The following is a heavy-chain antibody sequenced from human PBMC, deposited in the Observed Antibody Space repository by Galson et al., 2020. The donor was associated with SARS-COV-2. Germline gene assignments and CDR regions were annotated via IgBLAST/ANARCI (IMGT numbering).Heavy chain of an antibody. J-gene: IGHJ4*02. CDR3: ARIPLYIWNYFDY. Sequence: SGPTLVKPTETLTLTCTVSGFSLSNARMGVSWIRQPPGKALEWLAHIFSNDEKSYSTYLKSRLTISKDTSKSQVVLTMTNMDPVDTATYYCARIPLYIWNYFDYWGQGSLVTVSS. V-gene: IGHV2-26*01. D-gene: IGHD1-20*01. CDR2: IFSNDEK. CDR1: GFSLSNARMG.